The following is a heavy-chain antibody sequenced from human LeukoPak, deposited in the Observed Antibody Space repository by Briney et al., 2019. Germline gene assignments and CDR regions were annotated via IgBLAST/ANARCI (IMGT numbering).Heavy chain of an antibody. D-gene: IGHD3-16*02. CDR3: ARLPGFGYPFDL. Sequence: PSETLSLTCTVSGGSISSYYWSWIRQPPGKGLEWIGYIHSSGSTKYNPSLKSRVTISVDTSKNQFSLKLTSVTAADTAVYYCARLPGFGYPFDLWGQGTRVTVSS. J-gene: IGHJ3*01. V-gene: IGHV4-59*08. CDR1: GGSISSYY. CDR2: IHSSGST.